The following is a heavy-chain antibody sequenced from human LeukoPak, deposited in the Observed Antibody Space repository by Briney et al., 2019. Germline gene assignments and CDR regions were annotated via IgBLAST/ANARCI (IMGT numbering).Heavy chain of an antibody. CDR3: AKDTYYDYVWGSYRADY. V-gene: IGHV3-9*01. Sequence: GGSLRLSCAASGFTFDDYAMHWVRQAPGKGLEWVSGISWNSGSIGYADSVKGRFTIFRDNAKNSLYLQMNGLRAEDTALYYCAKDTYYDYVWGSYRADYWGQGTLVTVSS. CDR2: ISWNSGSI. J-gene: IGHJ4*02. CDR1: GFTFDDYA. D-gene: IGHD3-16*02.